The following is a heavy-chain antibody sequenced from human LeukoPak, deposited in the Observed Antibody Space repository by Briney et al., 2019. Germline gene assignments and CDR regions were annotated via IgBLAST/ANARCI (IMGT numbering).Heavy chain of an antibody. Sequence: GGSLRLSCAASGFTFSNYGMHWVRQAPGKGLEWVAFIRYDGSTKYYADSVKGRFTISRDNSKNTLYLQMNSLRAEDTAVYYCAKTFYSGNYFDYWGRGTLVTVSS. CDR3: AKTFYSGNYFDY. V-gene: IGHV3-30*02. D-gene: IGHD4-23*01. J-gene: IGHJ4*02. CDR2: IRYDGSTK. CDR1: GFTFSNYG.